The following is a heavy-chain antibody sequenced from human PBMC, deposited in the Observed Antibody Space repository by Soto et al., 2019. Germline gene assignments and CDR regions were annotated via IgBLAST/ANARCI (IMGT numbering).Heavy chain of an antibody. CDR1: GGSISSGGYY. Sequence: PSETLSLTCTVSGGSISSGGYYWSWIRQHPGKGLEWIGYIYYSGSTYYNPSLKSRVTISVDTSKNQFSLKLSSVTAADTAVYYCARGDSSDWFDPWGQGTLVTAPQ. CDR3: ARGDSSDWFDP. J-gene: IGHJ5*02. D-gene: IGHD6-25*01. CDR2: IYYSGST. V-gene: IGHV4-31*03.